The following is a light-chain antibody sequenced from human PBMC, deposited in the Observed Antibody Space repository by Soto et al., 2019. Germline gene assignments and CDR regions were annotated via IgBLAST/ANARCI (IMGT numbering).Light chain of an antibody. CDR1: QSVSSN. J-gene: IGKJ5*01. Sequence: EIVMTQSPATLSLSPGERATLSCGAIQSVSSNVAWYQQIPGQAPSLLIYDVSHRATGIPARFSGSGSGTDFTLTISSLEPEDFAVYYCQQRSNWLSITFGQGTRLEIK. V-gene: IGKV3-11*01. CDR3: QQRSNWLSIT. CDR2: DVS.